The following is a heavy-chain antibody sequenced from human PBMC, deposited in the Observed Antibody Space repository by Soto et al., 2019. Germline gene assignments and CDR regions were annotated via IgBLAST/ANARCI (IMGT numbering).Heavy chain of an antibody. J-gene: IGHJ4*02. Sequence: QVQLVESGGGVVQSGRSLRLSCAASGFTFDTSAMHWVRQAPGKGLEWVAVISYGGSSQFYAGSVKGRFTVSRDNSKNTLYLQVNNLRNDDTAVYYCTRGLLTDYFDYWGQGALVTVSS. CDR3: TRGLLTDYFDY. CDR1: GFTFDTSA. CDR2: ISYGGSSQ. V-gene: IGHV3-30-3*01.